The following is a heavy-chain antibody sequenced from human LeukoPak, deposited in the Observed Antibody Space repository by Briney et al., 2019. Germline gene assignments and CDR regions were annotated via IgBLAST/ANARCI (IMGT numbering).Heavy chain of an antibody. CDR3: ARERRPTVLYFDY. CDR2: IKQDGSEK. CDR1: GFTFSSYW. D-gene: IGHD4-17*01. J-gene: IGHJ4*02. Sequence: GGSLRLSCAASGFTFSSYWMSWVRQAPGKGLEWVANIKQDGSEKYYVVSVKGRFTISRDNAKNSLYLQMNSLRAEDTAVYYCARERRPTVLYFDYWGQGTLVTVSS. V-gene: IGHV3-7*01.